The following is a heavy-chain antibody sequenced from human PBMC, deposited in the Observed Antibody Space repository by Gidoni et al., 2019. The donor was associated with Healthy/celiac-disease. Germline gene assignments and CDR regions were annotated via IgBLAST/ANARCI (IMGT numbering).Heavy chain of an antibody. V-gene: IGHV4-39*01. Sequence: QLQLQESGPGLVKPSETLSLTCTVSGGSISRSSYYWGWIRQPPGKGLEWIGSIYYSGSTYYNPSLKSRVTISVDTSKNQFSLKLSSVTAADTAVYYCARHHSRDTYNWFDPWGQGTLVTVSS. J-gene: IGHJ5*02. CDR1: GGSISRSSYY. CDR2: IYYSGST. CDR3: ARHHSRDTYNWFDP. D-gene: IGHD6-13*01.